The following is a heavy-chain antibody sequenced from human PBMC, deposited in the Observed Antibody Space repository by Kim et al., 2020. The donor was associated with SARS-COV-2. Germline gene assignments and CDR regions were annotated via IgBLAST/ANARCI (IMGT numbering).Heavy chain of an antibody. J-gene: IGHJ4*02. CDR1: GYTFTSYA. CDR3: ARITMVRGGPLYYFDY. D-gene: IGHD3-10*01. V-gene: IGHV1-3*01. Sequence: ASVKVPCKASGYTFTSYAMHWVRQAPGQRLEWMGWINAGNGNTKYSQKFQGRVTITRDTSASTAYMELSSLRSEDTAVYYCARITMVRGGPLYYFDYWGQGTLVTVSS. CDR2: INAGNGNT.